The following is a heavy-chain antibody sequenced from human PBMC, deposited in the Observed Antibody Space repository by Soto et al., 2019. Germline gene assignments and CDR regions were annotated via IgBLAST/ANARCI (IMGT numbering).Heavy chain of an antibody. Sequence: SETLSLTCTVSHGSVSSDPFYWTWIRQHPGKGLEWIGYIYYSGSTYYRPSLKSRVTISVDTSQNQFSLRLSSVTAADTAVYYCARAFGRVITVAGIQYFDYWGQGTLVTVSS. CDR3: ARAFGRVITVAGIQYFDY. CDR2: IYYSGST. V-gene: IGHV4-31*03. CDR1: HGSVSSDPFY. D-gene: IGHD3-16*01. J-gene: IGHJ4*02.